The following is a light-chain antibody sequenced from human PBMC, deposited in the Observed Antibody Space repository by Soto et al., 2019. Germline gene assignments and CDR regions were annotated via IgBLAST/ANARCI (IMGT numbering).Light chain of an antibody. V-gene: IGKV3-20*01. CDR2: GAS. Sequence: EIVLTQSPGTLSLSPGERATLSCRASQSVTASYLAWYQQKPGQAPRLLIYGASTRATGIPDRFSGSGSGTDFTLTISSLEPEDFAVYYCHQYGVSSGTFGQGPTWRSN. J-gene: IGKJ2*01. CDR3: HQYGVSSGT. CDR1: QSVTASY.